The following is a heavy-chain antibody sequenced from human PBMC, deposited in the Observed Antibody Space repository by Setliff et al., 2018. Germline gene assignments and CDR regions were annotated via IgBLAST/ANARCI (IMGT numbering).Heavy chain of an antibody. CDR1: GGSISSSSYY. CDR2: IYYSGST. CDR3: ARHRSGWYGYYYYGMDV. D-gene: IGHD6-19*01. Sequence: PSETLSLTCTVSGGSISSSSYYWGWIRQPPGKGLEWIGSIYYSGSTCYNPSLKSRVTISVDTSKNQFSLKLSSVTAADTAVYYCARHRSGWYGYYYYGMDVWGQGTTVT. V-gene: IGHV4-39*01. J-gene: IGHJ6*02.